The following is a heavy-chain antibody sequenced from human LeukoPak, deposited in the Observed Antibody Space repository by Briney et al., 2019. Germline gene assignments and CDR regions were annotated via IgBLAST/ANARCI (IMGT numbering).Heavy chain of an antibody. CDR2: IYTSGST. CDR3: ARGYCSSTSCHNWFDP. J-gene: IGHJ5*02. V-gene: IGHV4-4*07. D-gene: IGHD2-2*01. CDR1: GGSISSYY. Sequence: PSETLSRTCTVSGGSISSYYWSWIRQPAGKGLEWIGRIYTSGSTNYNPSLKSRVTMSVDTSKNQFSLKLSSVTAADTAVYYCARGYCSSTSCHNWFDPWGQGTLVTVSS.